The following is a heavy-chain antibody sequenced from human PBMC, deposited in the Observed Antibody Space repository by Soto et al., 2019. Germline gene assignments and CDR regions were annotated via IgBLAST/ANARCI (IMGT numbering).Heavy chain of an antibody. CDR1: GGSFSGYY. CDR3: ARGFKRYSSPPGPLEY. J-gene: IGHJ4*02. CDR2: INHSGST. V-gene: IGHV4-34*01. Sequence: SETLSLTCAVYGGSFSGYYWTWIRQPPGTGLEWIGEINHSGSTNYNPSLKSRFSISVDTSKNQFSLKLSSVTAADTAVYYCARGFKRYSSPPGPLEYWGLGTPVT. D-gene: IGHD6-13*01.